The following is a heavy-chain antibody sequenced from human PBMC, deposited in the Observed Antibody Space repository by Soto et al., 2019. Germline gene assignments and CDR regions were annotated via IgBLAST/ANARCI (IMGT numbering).Heavy chain of an antibody. V-gene: IGHV4-39*01. J-gene: IGHJ4*02. CDR2: VYYSGST. CDR3: GRQRSYYASGSYLDS. Sequence: QLQLQESGPGLVKPSETLSLTCTVSGGSIRNSNYYWGWIRQPPGKGLEWIGNVYYSGSTSYNPSLKSRVTISADTSVNQFSLRLSSVTAADTAVYYCGRQRSYYASGSYLDSWGQGTLVTVSS. D-gene: IGHD3-10*01. CDR1: GGSIRNSNYY.